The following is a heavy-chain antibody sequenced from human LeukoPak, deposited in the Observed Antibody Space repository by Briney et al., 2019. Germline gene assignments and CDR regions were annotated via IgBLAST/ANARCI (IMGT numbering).Heavy chain of an antibody. V-gene: IGHV3-48*03. Sequence: PGGSLRLSCAASGFTFSSYEMNWVRQAPGKGLEWVSYISSSGSTIYYADSVKGRFTISRDNAKNSPYLQMNSLRAEDTAVYYCARDPWGGYFDYWGQGTLVTVSS. CDR2: ISSSGSTI. CDR1: GFTFSSYE. CDR3: ARDPWGGYFDY. D-gene: IGHD3-16*01. J-gene: IGHJ4*02.